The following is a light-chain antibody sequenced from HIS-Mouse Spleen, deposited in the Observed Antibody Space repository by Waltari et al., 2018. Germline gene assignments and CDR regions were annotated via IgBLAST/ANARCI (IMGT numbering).Light chain of an antibody. Sequence: SYELTQPPSVSVSPGQTARITGAGDAFPNNYANWYQQKSGQAPVLVIYEDSKRPSGIPERFSGSSSGTMATLTISGAQVEDEADYYCYSTDSSGNHRVFGGGTKLTVL. CDR2: EDS. CDR1: AFPNNY. CDR3: YSTDSSGNHRV. V-gene: IGLV3-10*01. J-gene: IGLJ2*01.